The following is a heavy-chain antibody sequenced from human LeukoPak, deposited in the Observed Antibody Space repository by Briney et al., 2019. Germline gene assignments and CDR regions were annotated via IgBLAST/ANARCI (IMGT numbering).Heavy chain of an antibody. J-gene: IGHJ4*02. CDR3: ASTNYDILTPSYYVDF. CDR2: MYYSGST. V-gene: IGHV4-39*01. Sequence: SETLSLTCTVSGGSITSSTYYWGWIRQPPGKWLEWIGSMYYSGSTYSNPSLTRRVTISVDTSKNQFSLNLSSVTASATAVFSCASTNYDILTPSYYVDFWGQGTLVTVYS. CDR1: GGSITSSTYY. D-gene: IGHD3-9*01.